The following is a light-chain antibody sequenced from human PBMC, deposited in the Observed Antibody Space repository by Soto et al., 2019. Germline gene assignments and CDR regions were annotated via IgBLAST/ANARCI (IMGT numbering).Light chain of an antibody. CDR2: QDN. CDR3: HSYDSGAHGV. J-gene: IGLJ3*02. CDR1: GGSIANNY. Sequence: NFMLTQPHSVSESPGKTVTISCTRSGGSIANNYVQWYQQRPGSPPTPVIFQDNERPSGVPDRFSGSIDSSSNSASLTISGLRTEDEADYYCHSYDSGAHGVFGGGTKLTVL. V-gene: IGLV6-57*04.